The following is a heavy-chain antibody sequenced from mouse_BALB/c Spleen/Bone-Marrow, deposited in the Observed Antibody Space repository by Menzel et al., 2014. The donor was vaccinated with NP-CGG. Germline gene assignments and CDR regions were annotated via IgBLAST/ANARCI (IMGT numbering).Heavy chain of an antibody. CDR3: ARHWAWYFDV. Sequence: EVQLQQSGGGLVQPGGSLKLSCAASGFDFSRYWMSWVRQAPGKGLEWIGEINPDSSTINYTPSLKDKFIIPRDNAKNTLFLQMSKVRSEDTALYYCARHWAWYFDVWGAGTTVTVSS. CDR1: GFDFSRYW. CDR2: INPDSSTI. J-gene: IGHJ1*01. V-gene: IGHV4-1*02. D-gene: IGHD4-1*01.